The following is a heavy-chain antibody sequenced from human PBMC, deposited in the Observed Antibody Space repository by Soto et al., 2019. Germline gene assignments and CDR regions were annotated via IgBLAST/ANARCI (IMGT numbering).Heavy chain of an antibody. V-gene: IGHV3-33*01. CDR3: ARDTELRYVMDV. D-gene: IGHD1-7*01. CDR2: IWYDGSNK. CDR1: GFTFSSYG. Sequence: QVQLVESGGGVVQPGRSLRLSCAASGFTFSSYGMHWVRQAPGKGLEWVAVIWYDGSNKYYADSVKGRFTISRDNSKNTLYLQMNSLRAEDTAVYYCARDTELRYVMDVWGQGTTVTVSS. J-gene: IGHJ6*02.